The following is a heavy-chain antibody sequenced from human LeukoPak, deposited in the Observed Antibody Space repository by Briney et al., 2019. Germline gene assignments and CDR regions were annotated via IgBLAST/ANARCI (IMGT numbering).Heavy chain of an antibody. CDR2: IKQDGSEK. Sequence: GGSLRLSCAASGFTFSSYWMSWVRQAPGKGLEWVANIKQDGSEKYYVDSVKGRFTISRDNAKNSLYLQMNSLRAEDTAVYYCAGVIAARPLLYYYYYMDVWGKGTTVTVSS. CDR1: GFTFSSYW. CDR3: AGVIAARPLLYYYYYMDV. D-gene: IGHD6-6*01. J-gene: IGHJ6*03. V-gene: IGHV3-7*01.